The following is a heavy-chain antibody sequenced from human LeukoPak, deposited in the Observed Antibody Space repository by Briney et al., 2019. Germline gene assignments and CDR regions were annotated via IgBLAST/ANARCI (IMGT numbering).Heavy chain of an antibody. CDR2: ISYDGSNK. V-gene: IGHV3-30*14. CDR3: ARGDYGDSQVDY. Sequence: GGSLRLSCAASGFTFSSYAMHWVRQAPGKGLEWVAVISYDGSNKYYADSVKGRFTISRDSSKNTLYLQMNSLRAEDTAVYYCARGDYGDSQVDYWGQGTLVTVSS. D-gene: IGHD4-17*01. J-gene: IGHJ4*02. CDR1: GFTFSSYA.